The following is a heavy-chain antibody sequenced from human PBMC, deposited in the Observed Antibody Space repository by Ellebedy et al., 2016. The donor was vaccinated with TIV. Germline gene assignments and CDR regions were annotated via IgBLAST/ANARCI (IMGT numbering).Heavy chain of an antibody. J-gene: IGHJ5*02. D-gene: IGHD6-13*01. CDR3: AKAPIAAAGSGNWFDP. CDR1: GFTFSSHA. CDR2: ISSSAYST. Sequence: LGGSLRLSCVASGFTFSSHAMNWVRQAPGKGLEWVSTISSSAYSTHYADSVKGRFTISRDNSRDTLFLQMNSLRVEDTAVYYCAKAPIAAAGSGNWFDPWGQGTLVTVSS. V-gene: IGHV3-23*01.